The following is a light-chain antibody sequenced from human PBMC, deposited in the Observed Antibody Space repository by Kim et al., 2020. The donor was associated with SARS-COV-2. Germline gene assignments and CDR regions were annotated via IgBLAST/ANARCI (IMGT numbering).Light chain of an antibody. CDR2: GAS. CDR3: QQYGSTPFT. J-gene: IGKJ2*01. V-gene: IGKV3-20*01. CDR1: QSVTSNN. Sequence: LSPGESATLSCRASQSVTSNNLAWYQQKQGQAPRLLIYGASGRATGIPDRFSGSGSGADFTLIIRRLETEDFAVYYCQQYGSTPFTFGQGTKLEI.